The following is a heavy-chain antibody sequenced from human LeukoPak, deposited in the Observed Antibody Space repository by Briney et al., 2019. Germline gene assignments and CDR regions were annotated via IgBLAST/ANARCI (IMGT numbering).Heavy chain of an antibody. V-gene: IGHV4-59*01. CDR3: ARDRTYGDYEFDY. J-gene: IGHJ4*02. CDR1: GGSISSYY. Sequence: KSSETLSLTCTVSGGSISSYYWSWIRQPPGKGLEWIGYIYYSGSTNYNPSLKSRVTISVDTSKNQFSLKLSSVTAADTAVYYCARDRTYGDYEFDYWGQGTLVTVSS. CDR2: IYYSGST. D-gene: IGHD4-17*01.